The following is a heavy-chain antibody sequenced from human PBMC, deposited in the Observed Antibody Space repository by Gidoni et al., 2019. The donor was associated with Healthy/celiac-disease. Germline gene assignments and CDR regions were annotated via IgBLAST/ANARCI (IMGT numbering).Heavy chain of an antibody. Sequence: KGRFTISRDNAKNMLYLQMNSLRAEDTAVYYCARIYCSSTSCYMAGLYYFDYWGQGTLVTVSS. D-gene: IGHD2-2*02. J-gene: IGHJ4*02. CDR3: ARIYCSSTSCYMAGLYYFDY. V-gene: IGHV3-74*01.